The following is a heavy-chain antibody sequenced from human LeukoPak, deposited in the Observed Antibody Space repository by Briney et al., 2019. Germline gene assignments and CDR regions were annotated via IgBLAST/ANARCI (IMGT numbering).Heavy chain of an antibody. CDR2: ISSSSSTI. J-gene: IGHJ4*02. V-gene: IGHV3-48*01. CDR1: GFIFSNYA. Sequence: GGSLRLSCAASGFIFSNYAMNWVRQAPGKGLEWVSAISSSSSTIYYADSVKGRFTISRDNAKNSLYLQMNSLRAEDTAVYYCARGAYYYEDWGQGTLVTVSS. D-gene: IGHD3-22*01. CDR3: ARGAYYYED.